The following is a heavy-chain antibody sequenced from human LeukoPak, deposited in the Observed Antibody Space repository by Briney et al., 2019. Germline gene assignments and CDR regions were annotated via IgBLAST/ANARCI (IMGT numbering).Heavy chain of an antibody. J-gene: IGHJ6*04. CDR2: INNGGSST. CDR1: GFTFSSYW. D-gene: IGHD6-13*01. Sequence: GGSLRLSCAASGFTFSSYWMHWVRQAPGTGLVWVSRINNGGSSTTYADSVKGRFTVSRDNAKNTLFLQMNSLRVEDTAVYYCARDWYSDVWGKGTTVTVSS. V-gene: IGHV3-74*01. CDR3: ARDWYSDV.